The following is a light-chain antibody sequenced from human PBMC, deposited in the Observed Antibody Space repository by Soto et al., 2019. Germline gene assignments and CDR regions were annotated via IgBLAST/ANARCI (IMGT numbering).Light chain of an antibody. V-gene: IGLV2-23*03. CDR1: SSDVGSYNL. CDR2: EGS. J-gene: IGLJ3*02. CDR3: CSYAGSSTFE. Sequence: QSALTQPASVSGCPGQSITISCTGTSSDVGSYNLVSWYQQHPGKAPKLMIYEGSKRPSGVSNRFSGSKSGNTASLTISGLQAEDEADYYCCSYAGSSTFEFGGGTKLTVL.